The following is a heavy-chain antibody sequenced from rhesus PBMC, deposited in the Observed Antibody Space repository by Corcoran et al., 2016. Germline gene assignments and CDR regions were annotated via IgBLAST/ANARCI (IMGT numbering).Heavy chain of an antibody. CDR1: GYSISSGYG. CDR2: ISYSGST. Sequence: QLQLQESGPGLVKPSETLSLTCAVSGYSISSGYGWSWIRQPPGKGLEWIGYISYSGSTSYNPSLKSRVTISRDTSKNQCSLKLSSVTAADTAVYYCARGYGGALYYWGQGVLVTVSS. CDR3: ARGYGGALYY. V-gene: IGHV4-122*02. J-gene: IGHJ4*01. D-gene: IGHD1-44*02.